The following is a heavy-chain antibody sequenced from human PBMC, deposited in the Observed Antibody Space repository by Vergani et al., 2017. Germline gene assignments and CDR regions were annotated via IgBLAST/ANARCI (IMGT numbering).Heavy chain of an antibody. CDR1: GGSINSHNYY. D-gene: IGHD2-15*01. J-gene: IGHJ4*02. V-gene: IGHV4-61*02. CDR3: ARGSCLGGSCYKPLIDY. CDR2: IHTSGST. Sequence: QVQLLDSGPGLVKPSQTLSLTCTVSGGSINSHNYYWSWIRQPAGKGLEWIGRIHTSGSTNYNPSLKSRVTMSEDTSKNQFSLNLTSVTAADTAVYFCARGSCLGGSCYKPLIDYWGQGILVTVSS.